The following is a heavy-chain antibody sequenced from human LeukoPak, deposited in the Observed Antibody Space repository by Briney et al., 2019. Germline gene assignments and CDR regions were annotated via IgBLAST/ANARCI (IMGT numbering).Heavy chain of an antibody. Sequence: GGSLRLSCTASGCSFSSYWMHWVRQAPGKGLEWVSAIRVSGSSTFYADSVKGRFTISRDNSKNTLYLQMNSLRADDTAVYFCAIHLADYTLGSFDLWGRGTLVTVSS. CDR2: IRVSGSST. D-gene: IGHD3-3*01. V-gene: IGHV3-23*01. J-gene: IGHJ2*01. CDR3: AIHLADYTLGSFDL. CDR1: GCSFSSYW.